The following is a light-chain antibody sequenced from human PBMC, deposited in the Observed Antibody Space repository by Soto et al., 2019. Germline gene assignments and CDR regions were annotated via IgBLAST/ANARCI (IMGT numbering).Light chain of an antibody. V-gene: IGKV3D-20*01. Sequence: EIVLTQSPATLSLSPGERATLSCGASQSVSGTYLAWYQQKFGLAPRLLIYDASTRATGIPVRFSGSGSGTDFTLTISRLEPEDFAVYYCQQYGSSPHTFGQGTKLEIK. CDR2: DAS. CDR3: QQYGSSPHT. J-gene: IGKJ2*01. CDR1: QSVSGTY.